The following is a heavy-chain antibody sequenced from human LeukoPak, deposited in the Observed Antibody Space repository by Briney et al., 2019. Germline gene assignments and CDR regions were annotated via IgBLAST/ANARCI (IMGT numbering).Heavy chain of an antibody. CDR2: ISWNSGSI. CDR1: GFTFDDYA. Sequence: PGGSLRLSCAASGFTFDDYAMHWVRQAPGKGLEWVSGISWNSGSIGYADSVKGRFTISRDNAKSILYLQMNSLRADDMALYYCTRASGYSSGAVDYWGQGTLVTVSS. D-gene: IGHD5-18*01. J-gene: IGHJ4*02. V-gene: IGHV3-9*03. CDR3: TRASGYSSGAVDY.